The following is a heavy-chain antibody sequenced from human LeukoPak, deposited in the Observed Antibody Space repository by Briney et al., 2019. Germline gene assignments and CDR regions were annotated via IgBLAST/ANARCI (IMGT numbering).Heavy chain of an antibody. Sequence: GESLKISCKGSGYSFTSYWIGWVRQMPGKGLEWMGIIYPGDSDTRYSPSFQGQVTISADKSISTAYLQWSSLKASDTAMYYCARNRIQLWIYDAFDIWGQGTMVTVSS. CDR2: IYPGDSDT. V-gene: IGHV5-51*01. D-gene: IGHD5-18*01. CDR3: ARNRIQLWIYDAFDI. J-gene: IGHJ3*02. CDR1: GYSFTSYW.